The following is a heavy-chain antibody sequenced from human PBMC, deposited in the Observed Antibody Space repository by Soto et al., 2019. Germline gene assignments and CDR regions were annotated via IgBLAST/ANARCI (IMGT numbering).Heavy chain of an antibody. Sequence: SETLSLTCAVYGGSFSGYYWSWIRQPPGKGLEWIGEINHSGSTNYNPSLKSRVTISVDTSKNQFSLKLSSVTAADTAVYYCARGGIAAATHYWGQGTLVTVSS. CDR2: INHSGST. CDR3: ARGGIAAATHY. V-gene: IGHV4-34*01. D-gene: IGHD6-13*01. CDR1: GGSFSGYY. J-gene: IGHJ4*02.